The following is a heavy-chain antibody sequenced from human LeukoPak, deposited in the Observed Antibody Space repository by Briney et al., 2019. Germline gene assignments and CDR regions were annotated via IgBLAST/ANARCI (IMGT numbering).Heavy chain of an antibody. CDR3: ARGRSGLAAAGTYDY. D-gene: IGHD6-25*01. J-gene: IGHJ4*02. V-gene: IGHV1-8*01. CDR1: GYTFTSSD. Sequence: ASVTVSCMASGYTFTSSDINWVRQAVGRGLEWMGWINPNSGRTGYAQKFQGRVTMTENTTISTAYMELSSLRFDDTAVYYCARGRSGLAAAGTYDYWGQGTLITVSS. CDR2: INPNSGRT.